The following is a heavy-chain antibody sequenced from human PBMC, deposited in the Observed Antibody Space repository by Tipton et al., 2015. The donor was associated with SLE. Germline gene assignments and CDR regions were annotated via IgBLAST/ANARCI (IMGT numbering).Heavy chain of an antibody. CDR2: IYSAGNT. CDR3: ARDIRSGDKGGYYSGN. Sequence: AVSGFTVSGNYMSWVRQAPGKGLEWVSVIYSAGNTYYADSVKGRFSISRDNSKNTVYLQMSSLRPEDTGVYYCARDIRSGDKGGYYSGNWGQGTLVVVSS. D-gene: IGHD3-3*01. V-gene: IGHV3-53*05. J-gene: IGHJ4*02. CDR1: GFTVSGNY.